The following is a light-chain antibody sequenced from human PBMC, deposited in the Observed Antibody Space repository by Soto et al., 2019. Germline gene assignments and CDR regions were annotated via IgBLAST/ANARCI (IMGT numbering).Light chain of an antibody. V-gene: IGKV3-20*01. CDR1: QSVSSSY. J-gene: IGKJ1*01. CDR2: GAS. Sequence: EIEMTKSPSTLSVSPGERATLHCRASQSVSSSYLAWYQQKPGQAPRLLIYGASSRATGIPDRFSGSGSGTDFTLTISRLEPEDFAVYYCQQYGSSPKTFGQGTKVDIK. CDR3: QQYGSSPKT.